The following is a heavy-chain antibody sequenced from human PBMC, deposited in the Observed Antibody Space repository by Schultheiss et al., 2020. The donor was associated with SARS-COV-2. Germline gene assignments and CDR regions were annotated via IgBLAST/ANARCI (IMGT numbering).Heavy chain of an antibody. Sequence: GGSLRLSCAASGFTFSSYGMHWVRQAPGKGLEWVAVISYDGSNKYYADSVKGRFTISRDNSKNTLYLQMNSLRAEDTAVYYCARVATMIVVVMTYDYWGQGTLVTVSS. CDR2: ISYDGSNK. V-gene: IGHV3-30*03. CDR1: GFTFSSYG. J-gene: IGHJ4*02. D-gene: IGHD3-22*01. CDR3: ARVATMIVVVMTYDY.